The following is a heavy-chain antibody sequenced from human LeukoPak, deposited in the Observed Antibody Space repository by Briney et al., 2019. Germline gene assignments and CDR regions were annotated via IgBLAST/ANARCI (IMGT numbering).Heavy chain of an antibody. V-gene: IGHV4-59*01. CDR2: IYYSGST. D-gene: IGHD3-22*01. CDR1: GGSISSYY. J-gene: IGHJ4*02. Sequence: SETLSLTCTVSGGSISSYYWSWIRQPPGKGLEWIGCIYYSGSTNYNPSLKSRVTMSVDTSKNQFSLKLTSVTAADTAVYYCASWPPIYYYDSSAKAGNAYWGQGTLVTASS. CDR3: ASWPPIYYYDSSAKAGNAY.